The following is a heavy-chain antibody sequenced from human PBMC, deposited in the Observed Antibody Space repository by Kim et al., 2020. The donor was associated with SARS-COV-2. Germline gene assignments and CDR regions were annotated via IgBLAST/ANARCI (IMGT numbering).Heavy chain of an antibody. CDR2: IYHSGST. D-gene: IGHD6-19*01. V-gene: IGHV4-38-2*02. CDR3: ARIAVADKKAFDY. J-gene: IGHJ4*02. CDR1: GYSISSGYY. Sequence: SETLSLTCTVSGYSISSGYYWGWIRQPPGKGLEWIGSIYHSGSTYYNPSLKSRVTISVDTSKNQFSLKLSSVTAADTAVYYCARIAVADKKAFDYWGQGTLVTVSS.